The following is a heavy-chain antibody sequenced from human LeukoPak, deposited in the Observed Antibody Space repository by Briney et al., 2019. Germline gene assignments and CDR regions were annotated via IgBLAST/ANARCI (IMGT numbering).Heavy chain of an antibody. CDR2: ISGGGGST. D-gene: IGHD4-11*01. V-gene: IGHV3-23*01. CDR3: GNRPCSKPYYYYMDV. J-gene: IGHJ6*03. Sequence: GESLRLSCGASGFTFSSYAMSWVRQAPGEWLEWVSVISGGGGSTYYADSVNGRFTIARGNSNNTIFLQMNSLRAEDTAVYYCGNRPCSKPYYYYMDVWGKGTTVTVFS. CDR1: GFTFSSYA.